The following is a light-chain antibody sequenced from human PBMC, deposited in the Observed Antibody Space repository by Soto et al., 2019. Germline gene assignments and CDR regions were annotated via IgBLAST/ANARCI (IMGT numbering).Light chain of an antibody. CDR3: MQALQTPYT. J-gene: IGKJ2*01. Sequence: DIVMTQSPLSLPVTPGEPASISCRSSQSLLHSNGYNYLDWYLQKPGQSPQLLIYLGSNRASGVTDRLNGSVSGTDFTLKISRVEAEDVGVYYCMQALQTPYTFGQGTKLEIK. V-gene: IGKV2-28*01. CDR1: QSLLHSNGYNY. CDR2: LGS.